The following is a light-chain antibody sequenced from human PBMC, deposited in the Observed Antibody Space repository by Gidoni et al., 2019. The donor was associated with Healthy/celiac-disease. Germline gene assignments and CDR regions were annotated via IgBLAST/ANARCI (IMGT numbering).Light chain of an antibody. CDR1: QRISSW. Sequence: DIQMTKSPSTLSASVGDRVTITCRASQRISSWLAWYQQKPGKAPKLLIYKASSLESGVPSMFSGSGSGTEFTLTISSLQPDDFATYYCQQYNSLWTFGQGTKVEIK. CDR3: QQYNSLWT. CDR2: KAS. J-gene: IGKJ1*01. V-gene: IGKV1-5*03.